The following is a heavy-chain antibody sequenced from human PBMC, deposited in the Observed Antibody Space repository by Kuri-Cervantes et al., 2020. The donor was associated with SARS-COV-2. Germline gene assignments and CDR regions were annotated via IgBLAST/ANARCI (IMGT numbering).Heavy chain of an antibody. J-gene: IGHJ6*03. CDR3: ARDGHSYDYYYHYFYMDV. V-gene: IGHV4-4*08. Sequence: SETLSLTCTVSGGSISGHYWSWIRQPPGKGLEWIGYIYNSGSTYYNPSLKSRVTISVDTSKNQFSLKLSSVTATDTAVYYCARDGHSYDYYYHYFYMDVWGKGTTVTVSS. D-gene: IGHD3-16*01. CDR1: GGSISGHY. CDR2: IYNSGST.